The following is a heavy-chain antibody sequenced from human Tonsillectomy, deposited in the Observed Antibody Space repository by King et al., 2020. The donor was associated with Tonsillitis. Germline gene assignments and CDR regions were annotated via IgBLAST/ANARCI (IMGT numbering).Heavy chain of an antibody. D-gene: IGHD6-13*01. J-gene: IGHJ4*02. CDR3: ARRSSSSWSRLFDY. V-gene: IGHV4-59*08. CDR1: GGSISSYY. CDR2: IYYSGST. Sequence: QLQESGPGLVKPSETLSLTCTVSGGSISSYYWSWIRQPPGKGLQWIGYIYYSGSTNYNPSLKSRVTISVDTSKNQFSLKLSSVTAADTAVYYCARRSSSSWSRLFDYWGQGTLVTVSS.